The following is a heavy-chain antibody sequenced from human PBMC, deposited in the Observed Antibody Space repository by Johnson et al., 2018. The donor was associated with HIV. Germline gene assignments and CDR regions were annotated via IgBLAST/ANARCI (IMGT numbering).Heavy chain of an antibody. CDR3: ARDREQLVRYAFDI. J-gene: IGHJ3*02. Sequence: QVQLVESGGGVVQPGGSLRLSCAASGFSLEDYGMNWVRQVPGKGLEWVAVISYDGSNRYYADSVKGRFTISRDNSKNTLYLQMNSLRAEDTAVYYCARDREQLVRYAFDIWGQGTMVTVSS. V-gene: IGHV3-30*03. CDR2: ISYDGSNR. D-gene: IGHD6-6*01. CDR1: GFSLEDYG.